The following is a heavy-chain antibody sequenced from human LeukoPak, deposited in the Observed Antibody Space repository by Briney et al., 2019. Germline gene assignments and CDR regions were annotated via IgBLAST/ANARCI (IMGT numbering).Heavy chain of an antibody. V-gene: IGHV3-23*01. J-gene: IGHJ4*02. CDR3: AKGWTPFDY. CDR2: ISGSGGST. Sequence: GGSLRLSCAASEFTFSSYNMNWVRQAPGKGLEWVSAISGSGGSTYYADPVKGRFTISRDNSKNTLYLRMNSLRAEDTAVYYCAKGWTPFDYWGQGTLVTVSS. D-gene: IGHD2-15*01. CDR1: EFTFSSYN.